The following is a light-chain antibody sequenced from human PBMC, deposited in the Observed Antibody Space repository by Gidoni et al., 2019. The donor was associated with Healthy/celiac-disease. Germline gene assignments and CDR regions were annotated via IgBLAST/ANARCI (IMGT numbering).Light chain of an antibody. V-gene: IGKV2-28*01. CDR2: LGS. Sequence: DIVITQSPLSLPVTPGEPASISCRSSQSLLHSTGYTYLDWYLQKPGQSPQLLIDLGSNRAAGVPDRFSGSGSGTDFTLKISRVEAEDVGVYYCMQALQTPRTFGQGTKVEIK. CDR3: MQALQTPRT. J-gene: IGKJ1*01. CDR1: QSLLHSTGYTY.